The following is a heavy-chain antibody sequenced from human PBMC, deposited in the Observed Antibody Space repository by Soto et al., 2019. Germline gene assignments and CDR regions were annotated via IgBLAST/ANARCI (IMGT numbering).Heavy chain of an antibody. CDR3: ARQRSNYDSSGYYSWYFDY. D-gene: IGHD3-22*01. CDR2: IYYSGST. CDR1: GGSISSSSYY. Sequence: PSETLSLTCTVSGGSISSSSYYWGWVRQPPGKGLEWIGSIYYSGSTYYNPSLKSRVTISVDTSKNQFSLKLSSVTAADTAVYYCARQRSNYDSSGYYSWYFDYWGQGTLVTVSS. J-gene: IGHJ4*02. V-gene: IGHV4-39*01.